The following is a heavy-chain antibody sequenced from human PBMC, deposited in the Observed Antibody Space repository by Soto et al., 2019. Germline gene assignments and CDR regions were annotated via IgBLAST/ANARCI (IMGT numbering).Heavy chain of an antibody. CDR2: VEPSGGVT. CDR1: GYTVTKFH. V-gene: IGHV1-46*01. CDR3: ARVDEYSSSSLD. D-gene: IGHD6-6*01. J-gene: IGHJ4*02. Sequence: GASVKVSCKASGYTVTKFHIHWVRQSPAQGLEWMGMVEPSGGVTRDAQRFQGRITMTSDTSTSSVYMESRGLTSEDTAVYYCARVDEYSSSSLDWSQGTLVTVSS.